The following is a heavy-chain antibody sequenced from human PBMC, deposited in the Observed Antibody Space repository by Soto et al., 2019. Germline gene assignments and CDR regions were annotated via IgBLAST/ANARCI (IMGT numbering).Heavy chain of an antibody. CDR2: ISYDGSNK. Sequence: PGGSLRLSCAASGFTFSSYGMHWVRQAPGKGLEWVAVISYDGSNKYYADSVKGRFTISRDNSKNTLYLQMNSLRAEDTAVYYCAKEVRPPGYSYENWFDPWGQGTLVT. J-gene: IGHJ5*02. V-gene: IGHV3-30*18. D-gene: IGHD5-18*01. CDR3: AKEVRPPGYSYENWFDP. CDR1: GFTFSSYG.